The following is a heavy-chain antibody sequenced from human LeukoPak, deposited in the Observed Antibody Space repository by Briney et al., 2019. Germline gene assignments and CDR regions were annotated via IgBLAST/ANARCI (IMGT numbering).Heavy chain of an antibody. CDR3: ARVTAAAGNSFDY. J-gene: IGHJ4*02. Sequence: GASVKVSCKASGYTFTSYYMHWVRQAPGQGLEWMGWINPNSGGTNYAQKFQGRVTMTRDTSISTAYMELSRLRSDDTAVYYCARVTAAAGNSFDYWGQGTLVTVSP. V-gene: IGHV1-2*02. D-gene: IGHD6-13*01. CDR2: INPNSGGT. CDR1: GYTFTSYY.